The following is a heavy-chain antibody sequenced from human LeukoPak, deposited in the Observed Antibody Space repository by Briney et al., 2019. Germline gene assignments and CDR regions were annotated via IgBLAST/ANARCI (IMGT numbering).Heavy chain of an antibody. D-gene: IGHD5-18*01. CDR3: ARASRGYSYGYVVDY. V-gene: IGHV3-11*01. J-gene: IGHJ4*02. CDR2: ISSSGSTI. CDR1: GFTFSDYY. Sequence: PGGSLRLSCAASGFTFSDYYMRWIRQAPGKGLEWVSYISSSGSTIYLADSVKGRFSISRDNAKNSLYLQMNSLRAEDTAVYYCARASRGYSYGYVVDYWGQGTLVTVSS.